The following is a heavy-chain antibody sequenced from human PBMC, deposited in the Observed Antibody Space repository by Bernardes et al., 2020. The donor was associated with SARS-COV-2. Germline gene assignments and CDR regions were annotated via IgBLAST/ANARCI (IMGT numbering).Heavy chain of an antibody. CDR1: GGSIGSYY. Sequence: SEPLSLTCTVSGGSIGSYYWAWIRQPPGKGLEWIGYIYYSGSTNYNPSLKSRVTISVDRSQNQFSLNLSSVTPADTAVYYCARDLSHLVRRGFYLWGRGTLVTVSS. CDR3: ARDLSHLVRRGFYL. CDR2: IYYSGST. J-gene: IGHJ2*01. V-gene: IGHV4-59*01. D-gene: IGHD3-10*01.